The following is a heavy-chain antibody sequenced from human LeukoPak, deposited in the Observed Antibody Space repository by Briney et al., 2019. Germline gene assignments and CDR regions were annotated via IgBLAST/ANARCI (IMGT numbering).Heavy chain of an antibody. J-gene: IGHJ3*02. V-gene: IGHV4-59*08. CDR1: GASINSYY. Sequence: SETLSLTCTVSGASINSYYWRWIRQPPGKGLEWIGYIYYSGSTNYNPSLKSRITISVDTSKNQFSLKLSSVTAADTAVYYCARQGRATRAFDIWGQGTMVTVSS. CDR2: IYYSGST. D-gene: IGHD1-26*01. CDR3: ARQGRATRAFDI.